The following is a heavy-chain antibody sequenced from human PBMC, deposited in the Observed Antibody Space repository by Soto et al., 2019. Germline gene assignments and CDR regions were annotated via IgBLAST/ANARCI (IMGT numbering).Heavy chain of an antibody. CDR1: GFTFSDYY. V-gene: IGHV3-11*01. Sequence: GGSLRLSCAASGFTFSDYYMSWIRQAPGKGLEWVSYISSSGSTIYYADSVKGRFTISRDNAKNSLYLQMNSLRAEDAAVFYCPRSPADIVVVPAAIVPGPYYYYMDVWGKGTTVTVSS. CDR3: PRSPADIVVVPAAIVPGPYYYYMDV. D-gene: IGHD2-2*01. CDR2: ISSSGSTI. J-gene: IGHJ6*03.